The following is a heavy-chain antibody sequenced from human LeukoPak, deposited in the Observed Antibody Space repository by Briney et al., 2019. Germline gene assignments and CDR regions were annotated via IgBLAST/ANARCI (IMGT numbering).Heavy chain of an antibody. CDR3: ARAGYNWGGLSY. Sequence: SETLSLTCTVSGGSISSSYWSWIRQPPGKGLEWIGYVYYSGSTNYNPSLKSRVTISVDTSKNHFSLKLSSVTAGDTAVYYCARAGYNWGGLSYWGQGTLVTVSS. D-gene: IGHD5-24*01. V-gene: IGHV4-59*01. J-gene: IGHJ4*02. CDR1: GGSISSSY. CDR2: VYYSGST.